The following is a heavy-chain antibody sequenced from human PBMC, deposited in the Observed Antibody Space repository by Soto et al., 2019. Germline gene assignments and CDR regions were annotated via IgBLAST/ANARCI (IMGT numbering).Heavy chain of an antibody. CDR1: GFTFGTYI. J-gene: IGHJ4*02. V-gene: IGHV3-21*01. CDR2: ISSSSSYI. D-gene: IGHD2-15*01. CDR3: ARDAVGYCSGGSCYFDY. Sequence: GGSLRLSCAASGFTFGTYIMNWVRQSPGKGLEWVSSISSSSSYIHYADSVKGRFTISRDNAKNSLYLQMNSLRPEDTAVYYCARDAVGYCSGGSCYFDYWGQGSLVTVS.